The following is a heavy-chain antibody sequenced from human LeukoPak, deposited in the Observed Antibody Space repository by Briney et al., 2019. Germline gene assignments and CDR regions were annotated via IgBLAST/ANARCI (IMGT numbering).Heavy chain of an antibody. CDR2: ISSSGSTI. Sequence: GGSLRLSCAASGFTFSSYEMNWVRQAPGKGLEWVSYISSSGSTIYYADSVKGRFTISRDSAKNSLYLQMNSLRAEDTAVYYCARAQSAYYYDIRFGAFDIWGQGTMVTVSS. CDR3: ARAQSAYYYDIRFGAFDI. V-gene: IGHV3-48*03. J-gene: IGHJ3*02. D-gene: IGHD3-22*01. CDR1: GFTFSSYE.